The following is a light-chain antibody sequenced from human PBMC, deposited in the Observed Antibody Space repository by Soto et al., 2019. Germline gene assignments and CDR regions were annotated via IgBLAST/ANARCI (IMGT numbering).Light chain of an antibody. CDR1: QSVSSY. V-gene: IGKV3-11*01. CDR2: DAS. J-gene: IGKJ5*01. Sequence: EIVLTQSPATLSLSPGERATLSCRASQSVSSYLAWYQQNPGQAPRLLIYDASNRATGIPARFSGSGSGTDFILTISSLEPEDFAVYYCQQRSNWPPSITFGQGTRLEIK. CDR3: QQRSNWPPSIT.